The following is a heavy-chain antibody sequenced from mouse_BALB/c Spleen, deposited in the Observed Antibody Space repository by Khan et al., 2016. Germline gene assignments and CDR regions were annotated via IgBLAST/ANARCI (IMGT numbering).Heavy chain of an antibody. CDR2: INPSTGYT. D-gene: IGHD2-3*01. CDR1: GYTFTSYW. Sequence: QVQLQQPGAELAKPGASVKMSCKASGYTFTSYWMHWVKQRPGQGLEWIGYINPSTGYTEYNQKFKDKATLTADKSSSTAYMQLSSLTSEDSAVYYCARSGDGYDYWGQGTTLTVSS. J-gene: IGHJ2*01. V-gene: IGHV1-7*01. CDR3: ARSGDGYDY.